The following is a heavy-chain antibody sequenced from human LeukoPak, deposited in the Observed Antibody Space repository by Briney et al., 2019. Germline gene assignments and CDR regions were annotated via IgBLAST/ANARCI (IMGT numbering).Heavy chain of an antibody. CDR3: ARDSSSGWPMVHFDY. CDR1: GFTFSSSW. V-gene: IGHV3-7*01. CDR2: IKQDGSEN. Sequence: PGGSLRLSCAASGFTFSSSWMSWVRRAPGKGLEWVANIKQDGSENYYVESVKGRFTVSRDNGKNSLYLQMSSLRVDDTAVYYCARDSSSGWPMVHFDYWGQGTLVTVSS. J-gene: IGHJ4*02. D-gene: IGHD6-19*01.